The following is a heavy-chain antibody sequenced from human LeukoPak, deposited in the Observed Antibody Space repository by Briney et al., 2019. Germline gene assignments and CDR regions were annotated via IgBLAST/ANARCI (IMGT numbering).Heavy chain of an antibody. D-gene: IGHD3-3*01. CDR3: ARGRYDFWSGYYTHYYYYSMDV. V-gene: IGHV4-39*01. J-gene: IGHJ6*02. CDR2: INHSGST. CDR1: GGSISGSSYY. Sequence: PSETLSLTCTVSGGSISGSSYYWGWIRQPPGKGLEWIGEINHSGSTNYNPSLKSRVTISVDTSKNQFSLKLSSVTAADTAVYYCARGRYDFWSGYYTHYYYYSMDVWGQGTTVTVSS.